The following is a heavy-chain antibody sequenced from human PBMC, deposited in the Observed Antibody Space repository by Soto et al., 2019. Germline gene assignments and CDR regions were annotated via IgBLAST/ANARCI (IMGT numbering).Heavy chain of an antibody. Sequence: EVQLLESGGGLVQPGGSLRLSCAASGFTFSSYAMSWVRQAPGKGLEWVSAISGSGGSTYYADSVKCRFTISRDNSKNTLYLQMNSLRAEDTAVYYCARAATRYYVQYYFDYWGQGTLVTVSS. V-gene: IGHV3-23*01. CDR1: GFTFSSYA. D-gene: IGHD2-15*01. CDR3: ARAATRYYVQYYFDY. J-gene: IGHJ4*02. CDR2: ISGSGGST.